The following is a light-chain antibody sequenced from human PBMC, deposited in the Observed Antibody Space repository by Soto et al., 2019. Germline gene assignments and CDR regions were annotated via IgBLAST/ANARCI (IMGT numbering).Light chain of an antibody. J-gene: IGKJ2*01. CDR1: QNISVW. CDR3: QQYDSPSPT. Sequence: DIQMTQSPSTLSASVGDGVTITCRASQNISVWLAWYQQRPGKAPKFLMYDASSLETGVPSRFSGSGSGTEFTLTIRSLQPDDSATYYCQQYDSPSPTFGQGTKLEIK. CDR2: DAS. V-gene: IGKV1-5*01.